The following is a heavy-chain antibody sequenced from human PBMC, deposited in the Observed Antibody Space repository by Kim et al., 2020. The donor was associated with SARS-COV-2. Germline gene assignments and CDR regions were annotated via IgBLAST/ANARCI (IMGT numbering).Heavy chain of an antibody. CDR2: IYYSGST. J-gene: IGHJ4*02. D-gene: IGHD3-3*01. Sequence: SETLSLTCTVSGGSISSGDYYWSWIRQPPGKGLEWIGYIYYSGSTYYNPSLKSRATISVDTSKNQFSLKLSSVTAADTAVYYCARARATSITIFGVVIVHNFDYWGQGTLVTVSS. CDR3: ARARATSITIFGVVIVHNFDY. CDR1: GGSISSGDYY. V-gene: IGHV4-30-4*01.